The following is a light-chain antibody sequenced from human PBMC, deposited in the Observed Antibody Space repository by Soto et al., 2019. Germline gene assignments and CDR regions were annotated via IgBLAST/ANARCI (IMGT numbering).Light chain of an antibody. V-gene: IGKV1-9*01. CDR3: QQLYTLPFT. CDR1: HDISTF. J-gene: IGKJ5*01. Sequence: DIQMTQSPSSLSASIGDRVTITCRASHDISTFLAWYQQKPGKAPKLLIYEASTLQSGVPSRFSGSGSGTEFTLTISGLLPEDFAAYHCQQLYTLPFTFGQGTRL. CDR2: EAS.